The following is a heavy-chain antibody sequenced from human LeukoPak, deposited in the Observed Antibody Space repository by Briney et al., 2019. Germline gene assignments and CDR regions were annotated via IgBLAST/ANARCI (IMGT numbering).Heavy chain of an antibody. D-gene: IGHD2-15*01. CDR2: ISSSSSYI. CDR3: ARESGYCSGGSCYESGAEYFQH. J-gene: IGHJ1*01. CDR1: GFTFSSYS. Sequence: GGSLRLSCAASGFTFSSYSMNWVRQAPGKGLEWVSSISSSSSYIYYADSVKGRFTISRDNAKNSLYLQMNSLRAEDTAVYYCARESGYCSGGSCYESGAEYFQHWGQGTLVTVSS. V-gene: IGHV3-21*01.